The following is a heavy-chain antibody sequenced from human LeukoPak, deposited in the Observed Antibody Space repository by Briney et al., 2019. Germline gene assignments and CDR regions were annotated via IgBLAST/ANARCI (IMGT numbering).Heavy chain of an antibody. CDR1: GYTFTSYG. J-gene: IGHJ5*02. D-gene: IGHD3-22*01. CDR3: ARELKASYYYGSSGYYGFDP. Sequence: ASVKVSCKASGYTFTSYGISWVRQAPGQGLEWMGWISAYNGNTNYAQKLQGRATMTTDTSTSTAYMELRSLRSDDTAVYHCARELKASYYYGSSGYYGFDPWGQGTLVTVSS. V-gene: IGHV1-18*01. CDR2: ISAYNGNT.